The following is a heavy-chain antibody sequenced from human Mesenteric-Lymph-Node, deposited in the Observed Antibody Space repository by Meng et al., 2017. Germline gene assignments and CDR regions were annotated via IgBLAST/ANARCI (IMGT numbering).Heavy chain of an antibody. CDR1: GFTFSRYW. J-gene: IGHJ4*02. D-gene: IGHD1-20*01. CDR3: ARGYNYKLDY. CDR2: IKHDGSEK. Sequence: GGSLRLSCAASGFTFSRYWMSWFRQAPGKGLEWVANIKHDGSEKHYVDSVEGRFTISRDNAKNSLYLQMNSLRAEDTAVYYCARGYNYKLDYWGQGALVTVSS. V-gene: IGHV3-7*01.